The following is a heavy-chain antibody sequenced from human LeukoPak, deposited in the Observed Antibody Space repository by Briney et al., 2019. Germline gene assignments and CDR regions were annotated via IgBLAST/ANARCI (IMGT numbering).Heavy chain of an antibody. D-gene: IGHD6-19*01. CDR1: GFTFSSYS. Sequence: GGSLRLSCAASGFTFSSYSMNWVRQAPGKGLEWASYISSSSSTIYYADSVKGRFTISRDNAKNSLYLQMNSLRAEDTAVYYCARAGYSSGWYALKAPFDYWGQGTLVTVSS. V-gene: IGHV3-48*04. J-gene: IGHJ4*02. CDR2: ISSSSSTI. CDR3: ARAGYSSGWYALKAPFDY.